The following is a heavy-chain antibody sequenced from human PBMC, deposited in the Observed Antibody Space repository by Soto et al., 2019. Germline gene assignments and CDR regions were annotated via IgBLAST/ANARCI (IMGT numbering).Heavy chain of an antibody. Sequence: GGSLRLSCAASGFTFRSYSMNWVRQAPGKGLEWVSYISRSSSTIYYADSVKGRFTISRDNAKNSLYLQMNSLRDEDTAVYYCARDPDPPSTDYNSGTTPWGQGTLVIGSS. D-gene: IGHD6-19*01. J-gene: IGHJ4*02. V-gene: IGHV3-48*02. CDR3: ARDPDPPSTDYNSGTTP. CDR2: ISRSSSTI. CDR1: GFTFRSYS.